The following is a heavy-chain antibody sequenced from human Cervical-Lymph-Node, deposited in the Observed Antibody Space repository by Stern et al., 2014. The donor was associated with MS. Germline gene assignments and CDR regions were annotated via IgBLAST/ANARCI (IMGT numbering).Heavy chain of an antibody. CDR2: IIPILGIA. J-gene: IGHJ4*02. V-gene: IGHV1-69*09. D-gene: IGHD3-22*01. CDR3: ASASDSSGYYYFDY. CDR1: GGTFSSYT. Sequence: QVQLGQSGAEVKKPGSSVKVSCKASGGTFSSYTIRWVRQPPGQGLEWMGRIIPILGIANYAQKFQGRVTITADKSTSTAYMELSSLRSEDTAVYYCASASDSSGYYYFDYWGQGTLVTVSS.